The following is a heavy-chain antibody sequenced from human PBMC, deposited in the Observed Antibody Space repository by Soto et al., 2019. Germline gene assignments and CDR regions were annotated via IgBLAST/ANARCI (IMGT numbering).Heavy chain of an antibody. V-gene: IGHV4-30-4*01. D-gene: IGHD4-17*01. CDR3: ARDLATVRAFDE. Sequence: SETLSLTCTVSGGSISSGDYYWSWIRQPPGKGLEWIGSIYYSGSTDYNPSLKSRVTKSVDTSKNQFSLKLSSVTAADTAVYYCARDLATVRAFDEWGQGTLVTVSS. CDR1: GGSISSGDYY. CDR2: IYYSGST. J-gene: IGHJ4*02.